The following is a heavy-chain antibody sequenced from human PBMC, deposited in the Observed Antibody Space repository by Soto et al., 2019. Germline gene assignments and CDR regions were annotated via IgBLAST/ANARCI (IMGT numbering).Heavy chain of an antibody. J-gene: IGHJ4*02. CDR2: IYHSGST. D-gene: IGHD2-2*01. CDR3: ARGESMMPALLTSPLDS. V-gene: IGHV4-30-4*01. CDR1: GGSISSDNYY. Sequence: QVQLQESGPGLLKPSQTLSLTCRVSGGSISSDNYYWAWIRQPPGKGLEWIGYIYHSGSTHYKSSLRSRASILVDTSSQFSLKLTSVTASDTAVYFCARGESMMPALLTSPLDSWGQGTLVTVSS.